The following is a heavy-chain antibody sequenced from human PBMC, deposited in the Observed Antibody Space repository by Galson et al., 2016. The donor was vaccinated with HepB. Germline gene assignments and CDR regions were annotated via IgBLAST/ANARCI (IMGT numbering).Heavy chain of an antibody. CDR1: GSDFTYYW. CDR3: ARVATDLWRSSGLGM. V-gene: IGHV5-10-1*01. D-gene: IGHD3-3*01. J-gene: IGHJ3*02. Sequence: QSGAEVKKPGESLRISCETSGSDFTYYWINWVRQMPGKGLEWIGNIDPTDSYTNYGPSFQGHVTISADKSISTAYLQWSRLKASVTAIYYCARVATDLWRSSGLGMWGPGTVLTVSS. CDR2: IDPTDSYT.